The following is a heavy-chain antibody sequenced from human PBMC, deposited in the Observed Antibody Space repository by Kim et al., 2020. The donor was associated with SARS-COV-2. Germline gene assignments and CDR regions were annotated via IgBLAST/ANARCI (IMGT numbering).Heavy chain of an antibody. Sequence: SETLSLTCTVSGGSTSTYYWSWIRQSPGKGLEWIGYIYSSGGTKYNPSLKSRVTISAETSNNQSPLILNSVPAADTAVDYCSTDSAMTTTGIWGQGTLV. D-gene: IGHD1-1*01. V-gene: IGHV4-59*13. CDR1: GGSTSTYY. CDR2: IYSSGGT. CDR3: STDSAMTTTGI. J-gene: IGHJ4*02.